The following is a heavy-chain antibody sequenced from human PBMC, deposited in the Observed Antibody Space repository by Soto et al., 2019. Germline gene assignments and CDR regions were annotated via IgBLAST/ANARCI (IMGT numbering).Heavy chain of an antibody. D-gene: IGHD6-13*01. CDR1: GGTFSSYA. CDR3: ASLTPNYSSSWPRDY. V-gene: IGHV1-69*13. Sequence: GASVKVSCKASGGTFSSYAISWVRQAPGQGLEWMGGIIPIFGTANYAQKFQGRVTITADESTSTAYMELSSLRSADTAVYYCASLTPNYSSSWPRDYWGQGTLVTVSS. J-gene: IGHJ4*02. CDR2: IIPIFGTA.